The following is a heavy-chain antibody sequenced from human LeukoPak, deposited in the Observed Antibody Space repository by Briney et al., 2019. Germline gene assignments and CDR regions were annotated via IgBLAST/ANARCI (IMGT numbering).Heavy chain of an antibody. J-gene: IGHJ5*02. CDR2: INHSGST. Sequence: TETLSLTCAVCGGSFSGYYWSWIRQPPGKGLEWIGEINHSGSTNYNPSLKSRVTISVDTSKNQFSLKLSSVTAADTAVYYCARGPIWHRKFDPWGQGTLVTVSS. CDR3: ARGPIWHRKFDP. D-gene: IGHD2-2*02. CDR1: GGSFSGYY. V-gene: IGHV4-34*01.